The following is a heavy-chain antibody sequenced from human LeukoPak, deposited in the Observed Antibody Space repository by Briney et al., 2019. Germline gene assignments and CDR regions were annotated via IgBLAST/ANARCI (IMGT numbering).Heavy chain of an antibody. CDR1: GFTFSSYS. CDR2: ISSSSSYI. D-gene: IGHD6-19*01. CDR3: ARDLGGSGWFNFDY. Sequence: KTGGSLRLSCAASGFTFSSYSMNWVRQAPGKGLEWVSSISSSSSYIYYADSVKGRFTISRDNAKNSLYLQMNSLRAEDTALYYCARDLGGSGWFNFDYWGQGTLVTVSS. J-gene: IGHJ4*02. V-gene: IGHV3-21*04.